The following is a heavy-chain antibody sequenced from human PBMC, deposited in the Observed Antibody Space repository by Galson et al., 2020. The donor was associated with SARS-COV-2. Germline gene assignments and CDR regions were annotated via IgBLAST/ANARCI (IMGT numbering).Heavy chain of an antibody. CDR3: ATVSYYYLDV. CDR2: IRDRPNNSAT. CDR1: GFAFSGSG. J-gene: IGHJ6*03. Sequence: GGSLRLSCAASGFAFSGSGIHWVRQASGTGLEWVGRIRDRPNNSATAYAAAVKGRFTVSRDDSKNTAYLQMNSLKTEDTAVYYCATVSYYYLDVWGKGTTGTVSS. D-gene: IGHD1-1*01. V-gene: IGHV3-73*01.